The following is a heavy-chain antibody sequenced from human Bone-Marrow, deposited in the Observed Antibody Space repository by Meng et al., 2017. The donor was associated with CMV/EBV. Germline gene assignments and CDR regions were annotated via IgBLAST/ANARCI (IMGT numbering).Heavy chain of an antibody. CDR1: GGSVSSGSYY. CDR2: IYYSGST. J-gene: IGHJ4*02. D-gene: IGHD1-7*01. CDR3: ARTGYTWNYVQNYFDY. Sequence: SETLSLTCAVSGGSVSSGSYYWSWIRQPPGKGLEWIGYIYYSGSTYYNPSLKSRVTISVDTSKNQFSLKLSSVTAADTAVYYCARTGYTWNYVQNYFDYWGQGTLVTVSS. V-gene: IGHV4-39*01.